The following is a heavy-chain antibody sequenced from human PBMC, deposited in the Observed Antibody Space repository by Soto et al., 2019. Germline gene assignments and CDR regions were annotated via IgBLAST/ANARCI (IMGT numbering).Heavy chain of an antibody. CDR3: ASHTPAASGNHYYHGMDV. CDR2: IYPGDSDT. J-gene: IGHJ6*02. V-gene: IGHV5-51*01. CDR1: GYSFASYW. Sequence: PGESLKISCKGSGYSFASYWIGWVRQMPVKVLEWTGIIYPGDSDTRYSPSFQGHVTISADKSISTAHLQCSSLKASATAMYSCASHTPAASGNHYYHGMDVWGQGTTVTAYS. D-gene: IGHD6-13*01.